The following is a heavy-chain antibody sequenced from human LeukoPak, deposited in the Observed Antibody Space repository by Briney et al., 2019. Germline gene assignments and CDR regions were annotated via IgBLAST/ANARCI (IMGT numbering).Heavy chain of an antibody. V-gene: IGHV4-39*02. Sequence: SETLSLTCTVSGGSISSSNYYWGWIRQPPGKGLEWIGSMYYSGRTYNNPSLKSRVTISVDTSKNQFSLKLSSVTAADTAVYYCARDYNPDYYYYYMDVWGKGTTVTVSS. CDR3: ARDYNPDYYYYYMDV. J-gene: IGHJ6*03. D-gene: IGHD3-10*01. CDR1: GGSISSSNYY. CDR2: MYYSGRT.